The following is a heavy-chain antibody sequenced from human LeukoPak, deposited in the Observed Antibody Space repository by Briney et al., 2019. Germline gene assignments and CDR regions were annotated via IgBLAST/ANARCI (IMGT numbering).Heavy chain of an antibody. CDR2: ISGSGGST. CDR1: GFTFSSYA. V-gene: IGHV3-23*01. Sequence: GGSPRLSCAASGFTFSSYAMSWVRQAPGKGLEWVSAISGSGGSTDYADSVKGRFTISRDNSKNTPFLQMNSLRAEDTAVYYCAKGRGGTYYSWDYWGQGTLVTVSS. J-gene: IGHJ4*02. CDR3: AKGRGGTYYSWDY. D-gene: IGHD1-26*01.